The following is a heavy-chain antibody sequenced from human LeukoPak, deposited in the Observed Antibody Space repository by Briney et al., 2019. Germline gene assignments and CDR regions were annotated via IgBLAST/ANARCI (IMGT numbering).Heavy chain of an antibody. CDR3: ARGPHYDYVWGSYRYNWFDP. CDR1: GASFSGYY. J-gene: IGHJ5*02. D-gene: IGHD3-16*02. CDR2: INHSGST. V-gene: IGHV4-34*01. Sequence: SETLSLTCAVYGASFSGYYWSWIRQPPGKGLEWIGEINHSGSTNYNPSLKSRVTISVDTSKNQFSLKLSSVTAADTAVYYCARGPHYDYVWGSYRYNWFDPWGQGTLVTVSS.